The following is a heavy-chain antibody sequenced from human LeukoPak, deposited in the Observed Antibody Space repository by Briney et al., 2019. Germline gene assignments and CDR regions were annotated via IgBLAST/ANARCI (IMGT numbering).Heavy chain of an antibody. CDR1: GFTFSSYA. J-gene: IGHJ3*02. V-gene: IGHV3-64*01. D-gene: IGHD3-10*01. CDR2: ISSNGGST. Sequence: GGSLRLSCAASGFTFSSYAMHWVRQAPGKGLEYVSAISSNGGSTYYANSVKGRFTISRDNSKNTLYLQMGSLRAEDMAVYYCAREYYGSGSLFDIWGQGTMVTVSS. CDR3: AREYYGSGSLFDI.